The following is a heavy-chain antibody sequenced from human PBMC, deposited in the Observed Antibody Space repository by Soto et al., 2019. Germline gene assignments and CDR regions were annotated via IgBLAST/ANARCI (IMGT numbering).Heavy chain of an antibody. CDR3: ARQRGFFIIGGGNGNYAFDV. Sequence: SETLSLTCTVSGGSISSGPYSWGWIRQPPGKGLEWIGTFYYSGSIRYNASLESRVTISVDTSKNQFSLRVSSVTAADTAVYYCARQRGFFIIGGGNGNYAFDVGGQGTTVTVSS. CDR1: GGSISSGPYS. J-gene: IGHJ6*02. D-gene: IGHD3-10*01. CDR2: FYYSGSI. V-gene: IGHV4-39*01.